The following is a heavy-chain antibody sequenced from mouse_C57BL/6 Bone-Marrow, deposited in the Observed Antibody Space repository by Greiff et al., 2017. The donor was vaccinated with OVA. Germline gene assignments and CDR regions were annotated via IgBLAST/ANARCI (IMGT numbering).Heavy chain of an antibody. CDR2: IYPRSGNT. J-gene: IGHJ2*01. D-gene: IGHD1-2*01. V-gene: IGHV1-81*01. CDR3: ARRLRPFDY. CDR1: GYTFTSYG. Sequence: QVQLKQSGAELARPAASVKLSCKASGYTFTSYGISWVKQRTGQGLEWIGEIYPRSGNTYYNEKFKGKATLTADKSSSTAYMELRSLTSEDSAVYFCARRLRPFDYWGQGTTLTVSS.